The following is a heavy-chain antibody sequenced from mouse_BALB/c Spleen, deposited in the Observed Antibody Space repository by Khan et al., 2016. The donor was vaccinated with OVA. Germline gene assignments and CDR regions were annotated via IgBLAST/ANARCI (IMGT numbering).Heavy chain of an antibody. CDR3: ARGGNYYGSSSWFAY. CDR2: INPNNAYT. D-gene: IGHD1-1*01. V-gene: IGHV1-18*01. CDR1: GYTFNDYN. J-gene: IGHJ3*01. Sequence: VRLQQSGPELVKPGASVKIPCKASGYTFNDYNMDWVKQSHGKSLEWIGGINPNNAYTIYNQKFKGKATLTVDKSSSTAYMDLRTLTSEDTAVYYCARGGNYYGSSSWFAYWGQGTLVTVSA.